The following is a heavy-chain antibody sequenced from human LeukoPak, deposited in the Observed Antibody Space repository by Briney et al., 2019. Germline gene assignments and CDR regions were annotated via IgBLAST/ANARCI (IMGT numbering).Heavy chain of an antibody. CDR2: ISQDGSNK. CDR1: GFPFSDYG. D-gene: IGHD3-16*01. CDR3: AKVRWGSDNALDS. J-gene: IGHJ4*02. Sequence: PGTSLRLSCAASGFPFSDYGMYWVRQAPGKGLEWLAVISQDGSNKHYADSVKGRITIYRDNSMNTLYLQMNSLTAEDTAVYYCAKVRWGSDNALDSWGQGTLVTGSS. V-gene: IGHV3-30*18.